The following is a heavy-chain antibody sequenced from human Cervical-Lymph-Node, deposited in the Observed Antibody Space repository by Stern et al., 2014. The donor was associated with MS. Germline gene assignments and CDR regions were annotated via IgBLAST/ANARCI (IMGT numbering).Heavy chain of an antibody. J-gene: IGHJ2*01. V-gene: IGHV4-38-2*02. CDR2: IYHSGST. D-gene: IGHD6-19*01. CDR1: RYSINSDYY. CDR3: ARARAIAVAFDL. Sequence: QVQLVESGPGLVKPSETLSLTCTVSRYSINSDYYWGWIRQPPGKGLEWIGSIYHSGSTYYNSSLKSRVTISVDTSKNQFSLKLSSGTAADTAVYYCARARAIAVAFDLWGRGTLVTVSS.